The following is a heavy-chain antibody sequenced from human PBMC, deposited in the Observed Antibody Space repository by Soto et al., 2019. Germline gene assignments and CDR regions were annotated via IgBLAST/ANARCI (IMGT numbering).Heavy chain of an antibody. J-gene: IGHJ6*01. Sequence: QVQLVQSGADVKTPGASVRVSCKASGYTFTGDYVPWVREAPGQGLEWMGWINPETGGTSYAQKFQVRVTLSRDTSIHTVYLDLSRLRFDDAAVYFFARERYTVISDAMDVMGQGTTGTVSS. CDR2: INPETGGT. CDR3: ARERYTVISDAMDV. D-gene: IGHD4-17*01. CDR1: GYTFTGDY. V-gene: IGHV1-2*02.